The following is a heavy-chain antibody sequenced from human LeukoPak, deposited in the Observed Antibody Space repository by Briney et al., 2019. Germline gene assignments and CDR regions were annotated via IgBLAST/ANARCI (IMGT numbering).Heavy chain of an antibody. Sequence: GGSLRLSCEASGFTFNTYGMHWVRQAPGKGLEWLAVISYDERNKYYTDSVKGRFTISRDDSKNTLYLQMSSLRPEDTAVYYCANGAVYCTSPKYPTGSAPSCFAHWGQGTLVTVSS. V-gene: IGHV3-30*18. D-gene: IGHD2-2*01. CDR1: GFTFNTYG. CDR3: ANGAVYCTSPKYPTGSAPSCFAH. CDR2: ISYDERNK. J-gene: IGHJ4*02.